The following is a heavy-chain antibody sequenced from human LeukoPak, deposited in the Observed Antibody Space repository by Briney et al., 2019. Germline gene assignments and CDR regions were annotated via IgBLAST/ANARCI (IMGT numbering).Heavy chain of an antibody. CDR2: ISGSGGST. CDR3: AKNGDRGAYCSGGSCYPYFYYYMDV. Sequence: GSLRLSCAASGFTFSSYEMNWVRQAPGKGLEWVSAISGSGGSTYYADSVKGRFTISRDNSKNTLYLQMNSLRAEDTAIYYCAKNGDRGAYCSGGSCYPYFYYYMDVWGKGTTVTISS. V-gene: IGHV3-23*01. D-gene: IGHD2-15*01. J-gene: IGHJ6*03. CDR1: GFTFSSYE.